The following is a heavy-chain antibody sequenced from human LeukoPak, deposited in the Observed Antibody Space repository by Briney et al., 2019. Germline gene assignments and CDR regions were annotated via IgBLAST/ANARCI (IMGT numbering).Heavy chain of an antibody. CDR3: ARELTMIVVVAGAFDI. CDR1: GYTFTGYY. J-gene: IGHJ3*02. D-gene: IGHD3-22*01. CDR2: INPNSGDT. Sequence: GASVKVSCKASGYTFTGYYMHWVRQAPGQGLEWMGWINPNSGDTNYAQKFQGRVTMTRDTSISTAYMELSRLRSDDTAVYYCARELTMIVVVAGAFDIWGQGAMVTVSS. V-gene: IGHV1-2*02.